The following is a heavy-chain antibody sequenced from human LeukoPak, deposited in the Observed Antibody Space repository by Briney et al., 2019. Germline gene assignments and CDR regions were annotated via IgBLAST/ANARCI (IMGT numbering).Heavy chain of an antibody. Sequence: SVKVSCKASGGTFSSYTISWVRQAPGPGREWMGRIITILGIANYAQKFQGRVTITADKSTSTAYMELSSLRSEDTAVYYCAISPLPRHFQHWGQGTLVTVSS. J-gene: IGHJ1*01. CDR3: AISPLPRHFQH. CDR2: IITILGIA. CDR1: GGTFSSYT. V-gene: IGHV1-69*02.